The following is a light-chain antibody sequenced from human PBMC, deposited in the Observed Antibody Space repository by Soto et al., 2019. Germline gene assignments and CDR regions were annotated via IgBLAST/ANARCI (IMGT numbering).Light chain of an antibody. CDR3: QQRSNWPPIT. CDR2: DAS. Sequence: ELVLTQSPATLSLSPGESATLSCRASQNIDYYLHWYQQKPGQAPRLLIYDASNRATGIPARFSGSGSGTDFTLTISSLEPEDFAVYYCQQRSNWPPITFGQGTRLEI. J-gene: IGKJ5*01. V-gene: IGKV3-11*01. CDR1: QNIDYY.